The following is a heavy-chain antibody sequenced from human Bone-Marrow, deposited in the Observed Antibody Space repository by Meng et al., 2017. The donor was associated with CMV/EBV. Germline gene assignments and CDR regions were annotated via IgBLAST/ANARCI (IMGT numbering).Heavy chain of an antibody. J-gene: IGHJ3*02. CDR1: GFSFSSYE. CDR3: SSFDYGGNSDALDI. CDR2: ISGSGSTI. D-gene: IGHD4-23*01. Sequence: GESLKISCTTSGFSFSSYEMNWVRQAPGKGLDWVSYISGSGSTIYHADSVKGRFTISRDNAKNSLYLQMNSLRAEDTAVYYCSSFDYGGNSDALDIWGHGTMVTVSS. V-gene: IGHV3-48*03.